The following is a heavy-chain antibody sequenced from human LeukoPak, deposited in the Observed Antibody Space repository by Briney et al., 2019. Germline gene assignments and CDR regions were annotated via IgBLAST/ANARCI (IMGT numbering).Heavy chain of an antibody. V-gene: IGHV3-7*01. J-gene: IGHJ3*02. Sequence: GGSLRLSCAASGFTFSSYWRSWVRQAPGKGLEWVANIKQDGSEKYYVDSVKGRFTISRDNAKNSLYLQMNTLRAEDTAVYFCARSSGSYFDAFDIWGQGTMVTVSS. CDR3: ARSSGSYFDAFDI. CDR2: IKQDGSEK. D-gene: IGHD1-26*01. CDR1: GFTFSSYW.